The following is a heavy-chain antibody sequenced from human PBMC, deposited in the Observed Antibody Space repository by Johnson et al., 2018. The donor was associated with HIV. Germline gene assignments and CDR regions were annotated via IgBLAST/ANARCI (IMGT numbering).Heavy chain of an antibody. J-gene: IGHJ3*02. CDR1: GFTFDDYA. Sequence: VQLVESGGGVVQPGRSLRLSCAASGFTFDDYAMHWVRQVPGEGLEWVSGINWSSGSIGYADSVKGRFTISSDNAKNSLYLQMNSLRAEDTAGYYCAREATVVMLGYAFDIWGQGTMVTVSS. V-gene: IGHV3-9*01. D-gene: IGHD4-23*01. CDR3: AREATVVMLGYAFDI. CDR2: INWSSGSI.